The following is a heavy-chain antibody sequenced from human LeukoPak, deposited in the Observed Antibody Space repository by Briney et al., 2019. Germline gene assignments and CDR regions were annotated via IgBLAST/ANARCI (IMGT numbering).Heavy chain of an antibody. CDR1: GFTFSSYA. D-gene: IGHD3-22*01. Sequence: SGGSLRLSCAASGFTFSSYAMHWVRQAPGKGLEWVAVISYDGSNKYYADSVKGRFTISRDNSKNTLYLQMNSLRAEDTAVYYCARGDYYDSSGSLFDYWGQGTLVTVSS. CDR3: ARGDYYDSSGSLFDY. V-gene: IGHV3-30-3*01. J-gene: IGHJ4*02. CDR2: ISYDGSNK.